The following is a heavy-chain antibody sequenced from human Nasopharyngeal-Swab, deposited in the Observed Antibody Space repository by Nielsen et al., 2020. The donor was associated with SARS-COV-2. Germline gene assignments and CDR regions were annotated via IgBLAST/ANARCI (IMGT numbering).Heavy chain of an antibody. V-gene: IGHV3-9*01. Sequence: SLQISWASSGFTFDDYAMHWVRQAPGKGLEWVSGISWNSGSIGYADPVKGRFTISRDNAKNSLYLQMNSLRAEDTALYYCAKTLNPYCSSTSCYSGGMDVWGQGTTVTVSS. CDR3: AKTLNPYCSSTSCYSGGMDV. CDR1: GFTFDDYA. J-gene: IGHJ6*02. D-gene: IGHD2-2*01. CDR2: ISWNSGSI.